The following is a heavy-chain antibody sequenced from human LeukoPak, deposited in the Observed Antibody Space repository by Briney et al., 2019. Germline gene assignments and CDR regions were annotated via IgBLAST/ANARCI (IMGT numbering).Heavy chain of an antibody. J-gene: IGHJ6*02. V-gene: IGHV3-23*01. CDR1: GFTFSSYA. D-gene: IGHD3-22*01. CDR2: ISGSGGST. CDR3: AKDVYYDSSGHNFYYYYYGMDV. Sequence: GGPLRLSCAASGFTFSSYAMSWVRQAPGKGLEWVSAISGSGGSTYYADSVKGRFTISRDNSKNTLYLQMNSLRAEDTAIYYCAKDVYYDSSGHNFYYYYYGMDVWGQGTTVTVSS.